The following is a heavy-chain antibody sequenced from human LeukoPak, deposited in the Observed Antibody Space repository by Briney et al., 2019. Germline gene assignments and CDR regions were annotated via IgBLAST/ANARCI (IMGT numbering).Heavy chain of an antibody. V-gene: IGHV4-34*01. D-gene: IGHD5-18*01. CDR1: GGSFSGYY. CDR3: ARGSRGGYSYGLNWFDP. J-gene: IGHJ5*02. Sequence: TSETLSLTCAVYGGSFSGYYWSWSRQPPGKGLEWIAEINHSGSTNYNPSLKSRVTIAVDTSKNQFSLKLSSVTAADTAVYYCARGSRGGYSYGLNWFDPWGQGTLVTVSS. CDR2: INHSGST.